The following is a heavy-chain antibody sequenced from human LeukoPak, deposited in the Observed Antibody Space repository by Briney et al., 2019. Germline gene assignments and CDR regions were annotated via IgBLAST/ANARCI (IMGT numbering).Heavy chain of an antibody. D-gene: IGHD1-26*01. CDR3: ATDLSGSYISAFDY. V-gene: IGHV3-20*04. CDR1: GFTFDDYG. J-gene: IGHJ4*02. Sequence: PGGSLRLSCAASGFTFDDYGMSWVRQAPGKGLGWVSGINWNGGSTGYADSVKGRFTISRDNAKNSLYLQMNSLRAEDTALYYCATDLSGSYISAFDYWGQGTLVTVSS. CDR2: INWNGGST.